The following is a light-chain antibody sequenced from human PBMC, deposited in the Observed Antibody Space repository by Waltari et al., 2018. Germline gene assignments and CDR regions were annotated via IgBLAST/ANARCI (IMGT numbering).Light chain of an antibody. CDR2: SAS. Sequence: DIQMTQSPSTLSASVGDRVTITCRASQSVRTFLAWYQQKPGKAPKLLIYSASTLESGVPSRFAGSGSETEFTLTISGLQPDDFATYYCQQYNHYSWTFGQGTEVDIK. CDR1: QSVRTF. J-gene: IGKJ1*01. V-gene: IGKV1-5*03. CDR3: QQYNHYSWT.